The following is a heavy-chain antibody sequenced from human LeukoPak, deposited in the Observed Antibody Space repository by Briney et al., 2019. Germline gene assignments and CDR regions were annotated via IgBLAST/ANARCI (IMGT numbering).Heavy chain of an antibody. J-gene: IGHJ5*02. CDR3: ARPAGYSGYLERTNWFDP. V-gene: IGHV5-51*01. D-gene: IGHD5-12*01. CDR1: GYSFTSYW. Sequence: GESLKISCKGSGYSFTSYWIGWVRQMPGKGLEWMGIIYPGDSDTRYSPSFQGQVTISADKSISTAYLQWSSLKASDTAMYYCARPAGYSGYLERTNWFDPWGQGTLVTVSS. CDR2: IYPGDSDT.